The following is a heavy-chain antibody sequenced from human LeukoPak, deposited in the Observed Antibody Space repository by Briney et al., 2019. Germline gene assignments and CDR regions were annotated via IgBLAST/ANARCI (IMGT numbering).Heavy chain of an antibody. CDR1: GGSLSSGGYY. J-gene: IGHJ6*02. D-gene: IGHD2-2*01. CDR3: ARGAVVVPAAIPALYYYGMDV. CDR2: IYYSGST. V-gene: IGHV4-31*11. Sequence: SETLSLTCAVSGGSLSSGGYYWSWIRQHPGKGLEWIGYIYYSGSTYYNPSLKSRVTISVDTSKNQFSLKLSSVTAADTAVYYCARGAVVVPAAIPALYYYGMDVWGQGTTVTVSS.